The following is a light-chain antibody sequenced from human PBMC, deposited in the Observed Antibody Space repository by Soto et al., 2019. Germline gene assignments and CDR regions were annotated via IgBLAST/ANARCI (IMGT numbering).Light chain of an antibody. V-gene: IGKV1-5*03. CDR3: QQYHIYSGT. J-gene: IGKJ1*01. Sequence: DIHMTQSPSTLAASIGDRVTITCRASQTIDSWLALYQQRPGKPPNLLIYKASTLASGVPSRFSGSGSGTEFTLTINSLQPDDFATYYCQQYHIYSGTFGQGTKVDI. CDR1: QTIDSW. CDR2: KAS.